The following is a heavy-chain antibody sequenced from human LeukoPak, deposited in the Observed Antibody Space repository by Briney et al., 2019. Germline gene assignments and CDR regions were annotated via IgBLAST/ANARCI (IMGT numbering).Heavy chain of an antibody. CDR1: GYTFTTYG. D-gene: IGHD4-11*01. CDR3: ARGSNYPNY. Sequence: GASVKVSCKASGYTFTTYGISWVRQAPGQGLEWMGWINPNSGGTNYAQKFQGRVNMTRDTSISTAYMELSRLRSDDTAVYYCARGSNYPNYWGQGTLVTVSS. CDR2: INPNSGGT. V-gene: IGHV1-2*02. J-gene: IGHJ4*02.